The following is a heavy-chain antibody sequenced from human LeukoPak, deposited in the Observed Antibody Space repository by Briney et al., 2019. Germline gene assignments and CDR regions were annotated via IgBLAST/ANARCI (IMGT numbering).Heavy chain of an antibody. CDR1: GFSFGGYG. CDR2: IWYNGKNK. D-gene: IGHD2-8*01. J-gene: IGHJ4*02. CDR3: ARDLGGCTNGLCSYYFDY. V-gene: IGHV3-33*01. Sequence: GTSLRLSCVASGFSFGGYGMNWVRQAPGKGLEWVAVIWYNGKNKYYSDSVKGRFTISRDTSKNTLYLQMNSLRAEDTAVYYCARDLGGCTNGLCSYYFDYWGRGTLVTVSS.